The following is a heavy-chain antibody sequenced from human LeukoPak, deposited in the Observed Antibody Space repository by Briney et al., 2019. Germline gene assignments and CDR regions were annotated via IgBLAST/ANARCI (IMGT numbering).Heavy chain of an antibody. D-gene: IGHD3-10*01. CDR1: GGSISSGGYY. Sequence: SETLSLTCTVSGGSISSGGYYWSWIRQHPGKGLEWIGYIYYSGSTYYNPSLKSRVTISVDTSKNQFSLKLSSVTAADTAVYYCATRGASGSNYAFDYWGQGTLVTVSS. J-gene: IGHJ4*02. V-gene: IGHV4-31*03. CDR3: ATRGASGSNYAFDY. CDR2: IYYSGST.